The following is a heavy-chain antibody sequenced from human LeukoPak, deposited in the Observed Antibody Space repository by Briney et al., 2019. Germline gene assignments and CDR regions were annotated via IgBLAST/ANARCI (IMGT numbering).Heavy chain of an antibody. CDR3: ARGPNSSSWYFDY. CDR1: GGSISSGSYY. CDR2: IYTSGST. D-gene: IGHD6-13*01. V-gene: IGHV4-61*02. J-gene: IGHJ4*02. Sequence: PSETLSLTCTVSGGSISSGSYYWSWIRQPAGKGLEWIGRIYTSGSTNYNPSLKSRVTISVDTSKNQFSLKLSSVTAADTAVYYCARGPNSSSWYFDYWGQGILVTVSS.